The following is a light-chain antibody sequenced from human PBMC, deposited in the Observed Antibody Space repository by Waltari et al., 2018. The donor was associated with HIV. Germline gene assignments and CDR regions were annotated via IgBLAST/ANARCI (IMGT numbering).Light chain of an antibody. CDR2: DDS. CDR3: QVWDESNEQVV. Sequence: YVLTQPPSVSVAPGQTARITCGGDNIAGRKVHWYQRRRGQAPALVVFDDSDRPSGIPERFSGSIAGNTATLIISRVEDGDEADYYCQVWDESNEQVVFGGGTRPTVL. V-gene: IGLV3-21*02. CDR1: NIAGRK. J-gene: IGLJ2*01.